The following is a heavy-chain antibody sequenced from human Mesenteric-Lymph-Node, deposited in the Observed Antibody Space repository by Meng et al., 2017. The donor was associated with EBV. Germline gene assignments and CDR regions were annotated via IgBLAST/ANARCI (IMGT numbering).Heavy chain of an antibody. V-gene: IGHV4-30-4*01. Sequence: QGQLQGSGPGLVKPSPALSLTCAVSGGSISMGGFYWSWIRKPPGKGLECSGYIYYSGSAYYNPSLKSRVTISVDTSKKQFSLKLSSVTAADTAVYYCARAHRVLFGELNWFDPWGQGSLVTVSS. CDR1: GGSISMGGFY. CDR3: ARAHRVLFGELNWFDP. D-gene: IGHD3-10*01. CDR2: IYYSGSA. J-gene: IGHJ5*02.